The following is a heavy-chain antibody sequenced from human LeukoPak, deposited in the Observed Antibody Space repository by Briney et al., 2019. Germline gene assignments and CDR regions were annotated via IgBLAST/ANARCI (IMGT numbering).Heavy chain of an antibody. D-gene: IGHD6-13*01. CDR3: ASSQQLADRNSNYYYYYYMDV. CDR2: ISSSRSYI. CDR1: GFTFSSYS. V-gene: IGHV3-21*01. Sequence: AGSLRLSCVGSGFTFSSYSMSWVGPAPRKGLDWVSSISSSRSYIYYADSVKGRFTISRDNSKNSLYLQMNSLRAEDTAVYYCASSQQLADRNSNYYYYYYMDVWGKGTTVTVSS. J-gene: IGHJ6*03.